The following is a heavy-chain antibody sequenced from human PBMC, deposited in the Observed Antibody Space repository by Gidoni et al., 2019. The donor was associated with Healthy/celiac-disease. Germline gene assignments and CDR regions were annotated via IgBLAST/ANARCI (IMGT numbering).Heavy chain of an antibody. D-gene: IGHD3-3*01. Sequence: QVQLQQWGAGLLKPSETLSLTCAVYGGSFSGYYWSWIRQPPGKGLEWIGEINHSGSTNYNPSLRSRVTISVDTSKNQFSLKLSSVTAADTAVYYCARGFLEWLRRYYYYYMDVWGKGTTVTVSS. CDR1: GGSFSGYY. J-gene: IGHJ6*03. V-gene: IGHV4-34*01. CDR3: ARGFLEWLRRYYYYYMDV. CDR2: INHSGST.